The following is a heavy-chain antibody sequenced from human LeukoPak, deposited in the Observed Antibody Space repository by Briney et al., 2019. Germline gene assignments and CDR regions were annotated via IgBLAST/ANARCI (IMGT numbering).Heavy chain of an antibody. J-gene: IGHJ3*02. CDR3: ARDGVIDAFDI. Sequence: SETLSLTCAVYGGSFSGYHWSWIRQPPGKGLEWIGEINHSGSTNYNPSLKSRVTISVDTSKNQFSLKLSSVTAADTAVYYCARDGVIDAFDIWGQGTMVTVSS. CDR2: INHSGST. D-gene: IGHD2/OR15-2a*01. CDR1: GGSFSGYH. V-gene: IGHV4-34*01.